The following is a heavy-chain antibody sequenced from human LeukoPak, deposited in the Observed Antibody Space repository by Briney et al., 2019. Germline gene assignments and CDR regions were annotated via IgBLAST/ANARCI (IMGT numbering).Heavy chain of an antibody. V-gene: IGHV1-8*03. CDR2: MNPNSGNT. D-gene: IGHD3-10*01. J-gene: IGHJ3*02. CDR1: GYTFTSYD. CDR3: ARERRGFEHAFDI. Sequence: ASVEVSCKASGYTFTSYDINWVRQATGQGLEWMGWMNPNSGNTGYAQKFQGRVTITRNTSISTAYMELSSLRSEDTAVYYCARERRGFEHAFDIWGQGTMVTVSS.